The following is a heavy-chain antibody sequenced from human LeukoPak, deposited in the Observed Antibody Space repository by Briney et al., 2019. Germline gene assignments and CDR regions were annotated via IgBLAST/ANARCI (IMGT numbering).Heavy chain of an antibody. CDR1: GGSFSGYY. CDR2: INHSGST. CDR3: ARTTGGGSIYGVFYYMDV. Sequence: SETLSLTCAVYGGSFSGYYWSWIRQPPGKGLEWIGEINHSGSTNYNPSLKSRVTISVDTSKNQFSLKLSSVTAADTAVYYCARTTGGGSIYGVFYYMDVWGKGTTVTVSS. V-gene: IGHV4-34*01. D-gene: IGHD2-15*01. J-gene: IGHJ6*03.